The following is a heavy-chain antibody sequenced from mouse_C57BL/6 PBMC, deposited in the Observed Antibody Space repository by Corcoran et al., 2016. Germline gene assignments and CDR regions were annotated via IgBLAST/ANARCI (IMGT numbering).Heavy chain of an antibody. CDR3: ARGGDDGYPYYFDY. CDR1: GYSITSGYY. V-gene: IGHV3-6*01. CDR2: ISYDGSN. Sequence: DVQLQESGPGLVKPSQSLSLPCSVTGYSITSGYYWNWIRQFPGNKLEWMGYISYDGSNNYNPSLKNRISITRDTSKNQFFLKLNSVTTEDTATYYCARGGDDGYPYYFDYWGQGTTLTVSS. D-gene: IGHD2-3*01. J-gene: IGHJ2*01.